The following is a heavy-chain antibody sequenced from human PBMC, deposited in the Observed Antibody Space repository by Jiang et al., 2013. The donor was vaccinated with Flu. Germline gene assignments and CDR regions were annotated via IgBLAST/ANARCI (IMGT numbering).Heavy chain of an antibody. CDR2: IYYSGST. Sequence: LSLTCTVSGGSISSYYWSWIRQPPGKGLEWIGYIYYSGSTNYNPSLKSRVTISVDTSKNQFSLKLSSVTAADTAVYYCARRRYFDLWGRGTLVTVSS. CDR1: GGSISSYY. CDR3: ARRRYFDL. J-gene: IGHJ2*01. V-gene: IGHV4-59*08.